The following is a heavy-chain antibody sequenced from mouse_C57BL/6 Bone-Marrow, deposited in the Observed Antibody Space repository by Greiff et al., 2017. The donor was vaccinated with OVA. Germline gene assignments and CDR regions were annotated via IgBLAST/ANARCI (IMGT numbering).Heavy chain of an antibody. CDR2: IDPSDSYT. D-gene: IGHD1-1*01. Sequence: VQLKQPGAELVMPGASVKLSCKASGYTFTSYWMHWVKQRPGQGLEWIGEIDPSDSYTNYNQKFKGKSTLTVDKSSSTAYMQLSSLTSEDSAVYYCARRVVPLYWYFDVWGTGTTVTVSS. CDR3: ARRVVPLYWYFDV. V-gene: IGHV1-69*01. CDR1: GYTFTSYW. J-gene: IGHJ1*03.